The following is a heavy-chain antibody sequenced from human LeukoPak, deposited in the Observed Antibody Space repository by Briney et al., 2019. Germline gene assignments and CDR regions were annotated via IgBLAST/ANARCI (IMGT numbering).Heavy chain of an antibody. J-gene: IGHJ4*02. V-gene: IGHV3-23*01. CDR3: AKDRWYYGSGSYEIPPPYYFDY. CDR1: GFTFSSYE. CDR2: ISGSGGST. D-gene: IGHD3-10*01. Sequence: PGGSLRLSCAASGFTFSSYEMNWVRQAPGKGLEWVSAISGSGGSTYYADSVKGRFTISRDNSKNTLYLQMNSLRAEDTAVYYCAKDRWYYGSGSYEIPPPYYFDYWGQGTLVTVSS.